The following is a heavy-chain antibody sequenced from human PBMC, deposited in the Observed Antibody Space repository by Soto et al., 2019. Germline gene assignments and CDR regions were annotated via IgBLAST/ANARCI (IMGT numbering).Heavy chain of an antibody. CDR2: IIPIFGTA. Sequence: SVKVSCKASGGTFSSYAISWVRQAPGQGLEWMGGIIPIFGTANYAQKFQGRVTITADKSTSTAYMELSSLRSEDTAVYYCAREGLDIVVVVAATSYDAFDIWGQGTMVTVSS. V-gene: IGHV1-69*06. CDR3: AREGLDIVVVVAATSYDAFDI. CDR1: GGTFSSYA. J-gene: IGHJ3*02. D-gene: IGHD2-15*01.